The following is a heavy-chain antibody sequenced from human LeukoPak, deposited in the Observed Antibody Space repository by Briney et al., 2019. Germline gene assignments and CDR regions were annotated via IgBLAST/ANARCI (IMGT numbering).Heavy chain of an antibody. CDR1: GGTFSSYA. CDR2: IIPIFGTA. Sequence: SVKVSCKASGGTFSSYAISWVRQASGQGLEWMGGIIPIFGTANYAQKFQGRVTITTDESTSTAYMELSSLRSEDTAVYYCARERIGYSSSWEFDYWGQGTLVTVSS. CDR3: ARERIGYSSSWEFDY. V-gene: IGHV1-69*05. J-gene: IGHJ4*02. D-gene: IGHD6-6*01.